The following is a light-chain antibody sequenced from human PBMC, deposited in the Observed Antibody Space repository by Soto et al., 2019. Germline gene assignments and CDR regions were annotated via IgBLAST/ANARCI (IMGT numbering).Light chain of an antibody. Sequence: EIVMTQSPATLSVSPGDRASFSFRASQSVSINLAWYQQRPGQAPRLLIYDASNRATGVPARFSGGGSGTEFTLTITSLQSEDFAVYWCQQYNNWPLTFGPGTRL. V-gene: IGKV3D-15*01. J-gene: IGKJ5*01. CDR1: QSVSIN. CDR2: DAS. CDR3: QQYNNWPLT.